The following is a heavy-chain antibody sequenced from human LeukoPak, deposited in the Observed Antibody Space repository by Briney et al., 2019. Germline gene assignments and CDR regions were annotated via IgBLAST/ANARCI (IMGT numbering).Heavy chain of an antibody. Sequence: GGSLRLSCAASGFTFSSYSMNWVRQAPGKGLEWVSSISSSNSYIYYADSVKGRFTISRDNAKNSLYLQMNSLRAEDTAVYYCARDLGIPDYYDMDVWGQGTTVTVSS. CDR3: ARDLGIPDYYDMDV. V-gene: IGHV3-21*01. J-gene: IGHJ6*02. CDR1: GFTFSSYS. CDR2: ISSSNSYI.